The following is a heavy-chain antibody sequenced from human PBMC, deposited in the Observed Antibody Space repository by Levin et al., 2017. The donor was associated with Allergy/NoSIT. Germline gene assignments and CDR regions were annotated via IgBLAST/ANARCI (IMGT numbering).Heavy chain of an antibody. D-gene: IGHD6-19*01. CDR3: ARDFGAPSSGWYVVFPPYYNSDYYYYGMDV. CDR2: ISSSSSTI. V-gene: IGHV3-48*02. CDR1: GFTFSSYS. J-gene: IGHJ6*02. Sequence: GGSLRLSCAASGFTFSSYSMNWVRQAPGKGLEWVSYISSSSSTIYYADPVKGRFTISRDNAKNSLYLQMNSLRDEDTAVYYCARDFGAPSSGWYVVFPPYYNSDYYYYGMDVWGQGTTVTVSS.